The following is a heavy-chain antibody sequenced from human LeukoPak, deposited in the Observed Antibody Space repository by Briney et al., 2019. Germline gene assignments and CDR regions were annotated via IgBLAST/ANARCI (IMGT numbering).Heavy chain of an antibody. CDR1: GFTFDDYA. J-gene: IGHJ4*02. V-gene: IGHV3-9*01. Sequence: GGSLRLSCAASGFTFDDYAMHWVRHAPGKGLEWVSGISWNSGSIGYADSVKGRFTISRDNAKNSLYLQMNSLRAEDTALYYCAKDMTRGIVGATDRWGQGTLVTVSS. CDR3: AKDMTRGIVGATDR. CDR2: ISWNSGSI. D-gene: IGHD1-26*01.